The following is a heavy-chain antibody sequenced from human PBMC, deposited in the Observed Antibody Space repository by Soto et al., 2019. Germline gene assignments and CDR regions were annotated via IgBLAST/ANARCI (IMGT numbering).Heavy chain of an antibody. D-gene: IGHD1-1*01. V-gene: IGHV3-11*06. CDR3: AAFYNNYGKGV. Sequence: GGSLRLSCAASGFTFSDYYMSWIRQAPGKGLEWVSYISSSSSYTNYADSVKGRFTISRDNAKNSLYLQMNSLRAEDTAVYYCAAFYNNYGKGVWGQGTTVTVSS. J-gene: IGHJ6*02. CDR1: GFTFSDYY. CDR2: ISSSSSYT.